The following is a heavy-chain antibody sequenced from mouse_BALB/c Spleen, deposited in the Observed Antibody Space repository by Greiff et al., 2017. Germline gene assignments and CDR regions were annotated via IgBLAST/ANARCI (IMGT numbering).Heavy chain of an antibody. Sequence: VQLQQSGAELVKPGASVKLSCTASGFNIKDTYMHWVKQRPEQGLEWIGRIDPANGNTKYDPKFQGKATITADTSSNTAYLQLSSLTSEDTAVYYCARGEDDDDGAWGQGTSVTVSS. J-gene: IGHJ4*01. CDR3: ARGEDDDDGA. D-gene: IGHD2-4*01. CDR2: IDPANGNT. V-gene: IGHV14-3*02. CDR1: GFNIKDTY.